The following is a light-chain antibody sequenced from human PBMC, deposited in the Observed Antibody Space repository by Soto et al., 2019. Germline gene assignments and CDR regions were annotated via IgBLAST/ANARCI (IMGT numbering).Light chain of an antibody. V-gene: IGKV3-15*01. CDR2: AAS. CDR1: QSVGSN. CDR3: QQYDNWPPIT. Sequence: VMTQFPATLSVSTGERDTLSCRPSQSVGSNLAWYQHKHGQAPRLVMYAASARATGIPARFSGSVSGTEFTLTISRLQSEDFAVYYGQQYDNWPPITFGQGTRLEIK. J-gene: IGKJ5*01.